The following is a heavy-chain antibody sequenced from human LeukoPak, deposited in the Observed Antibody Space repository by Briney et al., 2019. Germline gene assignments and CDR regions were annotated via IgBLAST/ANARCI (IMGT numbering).Heavy chain of an antibody. D-gene: IGHD3-10*01. Sequence: ASVKVSCKASGYTFTSYDIYWVRQATGQGLEWMGWINPNSGGTNYAQKFQGRVTMTRDTSISTAYMEPSRLRSDDTAVYYCAIPLNHLWFGELYPDYWGQGTLVTVSS. CDR1: GYTFTSYD. CDR2: INPNSGGT. CDR3: AIPLNHLWFGELYPDY. V-gene: IGHV1-2*02. J-gene: IGHJ4*02.